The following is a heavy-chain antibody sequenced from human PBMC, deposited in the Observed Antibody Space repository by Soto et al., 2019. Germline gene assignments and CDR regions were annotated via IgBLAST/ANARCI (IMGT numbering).Heavy chain of an antibody. CDR3: ARGGGPTTTTLTTYDY. CDR2: IYYRGTT. Sequence: SETLSLTCNVSGGSMSFYDWSWIRQPPGKGLEWVGYIYYRGTTNYNPSLRSRVTILIDMSKNQFSLKMTSVTAADTAVYYCARGGGPTTTTLTTYDYWAQGSLVTVSS. V-gene: IGHV4-59*01. J-gene: IGHJ4*02. CDR1: GGSMSFYD. D-gene: IGHD4-17*01.